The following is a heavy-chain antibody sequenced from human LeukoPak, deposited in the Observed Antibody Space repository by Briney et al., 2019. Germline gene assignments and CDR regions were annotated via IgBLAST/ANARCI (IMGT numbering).Heavy chain of an antibody. CDR2: IYYSGST. Sequence: PSQTLSLTCTVSGGSISSGSYYWSWIRQPPGKGLEWIGYIYYSGSTNYNPSLKSRVTISVDTSKNQFSLKLSSVTAADTAVYYCARGGITIFGVVRPQNWFDPWGQGTLVTVSS. CDR1: GGSISSGSYY. V-gene: IGHV4-61*01. CDR3: ARGGITIFGVVRPQNWFDP. D-gene: IGHD3-3*01. J-gene: IGHJ5*02.